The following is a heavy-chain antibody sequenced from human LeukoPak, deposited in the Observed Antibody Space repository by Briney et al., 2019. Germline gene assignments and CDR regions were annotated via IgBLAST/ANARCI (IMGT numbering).Heavy chain of an antibody. CDR2: ISGSGGST. D-gene: IGHD2-2*02. Sequence: GGSLRLSCAASGFTFSSYAMSWVRQAPGKRLEWVSAISGSGGSTYYADSVKGRFTISRDNSKNTLYLQMNSLRAEDTAVYYCAKDGVVPAAIHWGNWFDPWGQGTLVTVSS. V-gene: IGHV3-23*01. CDR3: AKDGVVPAAIHWGNWFDP. J-gene: IGHJ5*02. CDR1: GFTFSSYA.